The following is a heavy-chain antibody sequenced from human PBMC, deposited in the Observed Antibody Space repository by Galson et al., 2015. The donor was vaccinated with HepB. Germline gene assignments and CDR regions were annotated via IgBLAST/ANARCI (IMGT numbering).Heavy chain of an antibody. CDR1: GYTFTSYY. V-gene: IGHV1-46*01. D-gene: IGHD4-17*01. CDR3: AKVRGKHTVTTHYDY. J-gene: IGHJ4*02. CDR2: INPSGGST. Sequence: SVKVSCKASGYTFTSYYMHWVRQAPGQGLEWMGIINPSGGSTTYGQKFQGRVTMTRDTSTSTVCMELSSLRSEDTAVYYCAKVRGKHTVTTHYDYWGQGTLVTVS.